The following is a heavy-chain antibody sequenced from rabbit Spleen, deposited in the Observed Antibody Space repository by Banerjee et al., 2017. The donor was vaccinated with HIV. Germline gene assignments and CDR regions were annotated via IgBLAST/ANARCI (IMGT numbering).Heavy chain of an antibody. J-gene: IGHJ3*01. CDR2: IDPVFGGL. CDR3: ARARDTYEDVGDYARLDL. Sequence: QLKEYGGGLVQPGGSLTLTCTASGFSISSYYMNWVRQATGKGLAWIGYIDPVFGGLYYAPWVNGRFTISSHHAQNSVYLQMNSLTAADPATYFCARARDTYEDVGDYARLDLWGPGTMVPVS. CDR1: GFSISSYY. V-gene: IGHV1S7*01. D-gene: IGHD2-1*01.